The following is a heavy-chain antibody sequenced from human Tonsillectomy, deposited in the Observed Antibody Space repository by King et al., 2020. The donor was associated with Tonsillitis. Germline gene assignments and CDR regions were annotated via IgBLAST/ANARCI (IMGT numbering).Heavy chain of an antibody. V-gene: IGHV3-48*01. D-gene: IGHD1-20*01. CDR1: GFTFSSYA. CDR2: IRTGISPI. J-gene: IGHJ4*02. CDR3: VRDDNWAFDY. Sequence: AQLVQSGGGLVQPGGALRLSCAASGFTFSSYAMNWVRLAPGKGLEWVSYIRTGISPILYADSWKGRFTISIDDGKNSQYLQMNSLGAEDTAVYYCVRDDNWAFDYWGQGTQVTVSS.